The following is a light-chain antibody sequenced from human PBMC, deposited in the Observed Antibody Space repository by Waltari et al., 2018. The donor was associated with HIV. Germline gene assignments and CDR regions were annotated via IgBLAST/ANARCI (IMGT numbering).Light chain of an antibody. V-gene: IGKV1-9*01. Sequence: DIQLTQSPSFLSASVGDRVTITCRASQGIGNYLAWYQQKPGKAPKLLIYAASTLQSGVPSRFGGSGSGTEFTLTISSLQPEDTATYYCQQLNNYPLTFGPGTKVDI. CDR3: QQLNNYPLT. CDR2: AAS. J-gene: IGKJ3*01. CDR1: QGIGNY.